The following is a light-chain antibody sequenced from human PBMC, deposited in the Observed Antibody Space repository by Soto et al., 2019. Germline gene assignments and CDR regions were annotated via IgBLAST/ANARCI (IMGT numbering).Light chain of an antibody. CDR3: QQYHNWPPQYT. CDR1: QSITSN. V-gene: IGKV3-15*01. Sequence: EIVLTQSPGTLSLSPGERATLSCRASQSITSNYLAWYQQKPGQAPRLLIHGASTRATGVPARFSGSGSGTEFTLTISSLQSEDFAVYYCQQYHNWPPQYTFGQGTKLQI. CDR2: GAS. J-gene: IGKJ2*01.